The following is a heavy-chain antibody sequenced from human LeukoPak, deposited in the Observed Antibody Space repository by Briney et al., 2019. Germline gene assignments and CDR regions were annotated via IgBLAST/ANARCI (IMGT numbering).Heavy chain of an antibody. CDR3: ARPGRDIVVVVAATIEGAFDI. J-gene: IGHJ3*02. CDR1: GFTFSSYA. D-gene: IGHD2-15*01. Sequence: GGSLRLSCAASGFTFSSYAMSWVRQAPGKGLEWVSAISGSGGSTYYADSVKGRFTISRDNSKNTLYLQMNSLRAEDTAVYYCARPGRDIVVVVAATIEGAFDIWGQGTMVTVSS. V-gene: IGHV3-23*01. CDR2: ISGSGGST.